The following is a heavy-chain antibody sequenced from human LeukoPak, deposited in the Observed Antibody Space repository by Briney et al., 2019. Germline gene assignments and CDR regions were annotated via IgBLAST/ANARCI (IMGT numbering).Heavy chain of an antibody. CDR3: ARASYYDFWSAHPSLDF. V-gene: IGHV1-2*02. J-gene: IGHJ4*02. CDR2: INPNSGGT. CDR1: GYTFTGYY. Sequence: ASVKVSCKASGYTFTGYYMHWVRQAPGQGLEWMGWINPNSGGTNYAQKLQGRVTMTTDTSTSTAYMELRSLRSDDTAVYYCARASYYDFWSAHPSLDFWGQGPLVTVSS. D-gene: IGHD3-3*01.